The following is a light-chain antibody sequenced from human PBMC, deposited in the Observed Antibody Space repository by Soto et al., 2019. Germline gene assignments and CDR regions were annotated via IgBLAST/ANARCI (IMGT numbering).Light chain of an antibody. Sequence: DIQMTQSPSTLSASVGDRVTITCRASQSISSWLAWYQQKPGKAPKLLIYKASSLEGGVPSRFSGSGSGTEFTLTISSLQPDDFATYYCQQYNSYSQWTFGQGTKV. CDR1: QSISSW. CDR3: QQYNSYSQWT. CDR2: KAS. V-gene: IGKV1-5*03. J-gene: IGKJ1*01.